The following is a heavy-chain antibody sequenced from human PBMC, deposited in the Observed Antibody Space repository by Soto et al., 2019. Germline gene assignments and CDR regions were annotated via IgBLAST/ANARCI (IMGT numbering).Heavy chain of an antibody. Sequence: SRTAGCTVRGYAMGGVRRAPKKGLEWMGGIIPIFGTANYAQELQGRVTITADESTSTAYMELSSLRSEDTAVYYCARHTLYYEFWSGHHVFDSWCHGILVT. CDR2: IIPIFGTA. CDR3: ARHTLYYEFWSGHHVFDS. CDR1: GCTVRGYA. J-gene: IGHJ5*01. D-gene: IGHD3-3*01. V-gene: IGHV1-69*01.